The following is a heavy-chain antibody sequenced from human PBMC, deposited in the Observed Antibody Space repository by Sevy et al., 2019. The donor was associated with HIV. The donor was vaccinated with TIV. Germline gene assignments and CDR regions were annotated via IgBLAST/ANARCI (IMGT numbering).Heavy chain of an antibody. V-gene: IGHV3-7*01. CDR2: VKQDMSEK. D-gene: IGHD3-3*01. CDR1: GFTFSSNW. J-gene: IGHJ4*02. Sequence: GGSLRLSCATSGFTFSSNWMTWVRQAPGKGLEWVANVKQDMSEKYYADSVKGRFTISRDNAKNSLYLEMNSLRAEDTAVYYCAGGQQSTMLVVFGGLYFDFWGQGTLVTVSS. CDR3: AGGQQSTMLVVFGGLYFDF.